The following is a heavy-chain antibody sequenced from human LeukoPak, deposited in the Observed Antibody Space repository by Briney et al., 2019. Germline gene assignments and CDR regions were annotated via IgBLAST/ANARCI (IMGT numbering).Heavy chain of an antibody. J-gene: IGHJ3*02. CDR1: GFTFSSYE. CDR2: ISSSGSTI. V-gene: IGHV3-48*03. D-gene: IGHD5-18*01. CDR3: AGVDAAMPDAFDI. Sequence: GGSLRLSCAASGFTFSSYEMNWVRQAPGKGLEWASYISSSGSTIYYADSVKGRFTISRDNAKNALYLQMDSLRADDTAVYYCAGVDAAMPDAFDIWGQGTTVTVSS.